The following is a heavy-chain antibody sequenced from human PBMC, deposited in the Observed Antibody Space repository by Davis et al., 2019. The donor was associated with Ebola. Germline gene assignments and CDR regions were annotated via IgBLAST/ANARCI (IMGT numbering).Heavy chain of an antibody. CDR2: TGYDGNER. CDR1: GSPFSSHA. V-gene: IGHV3-30*02. CDR3: AKPLYSSSPNYYFYGLDV. D-gene: IGHD6-6*01. Sequence: GGPLRPPCPAPGSPFSSHAMHGFRQAPGKGLEWVDFTGYDGNERHYADSVKGRFTISRDNWRNTLYLQMNSLRTEDTAVYFCAKPLYSSSPNYYFYGLDVWGQGTTVTASS. J-gene: IGHJ6*02.